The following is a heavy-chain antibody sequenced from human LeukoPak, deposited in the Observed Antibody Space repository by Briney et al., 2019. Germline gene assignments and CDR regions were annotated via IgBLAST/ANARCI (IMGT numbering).Heavy chain of an antibody. CDR3: AKGVAVASPYYFDY. CDR1: GFPLCSFA. CDR2: ISGSGSST. V-gene: IGHV3-23*01. Sequence: GPLRLSCAASGFPLCSFAMSWVRQAPGKGLEWVPPISGSGSSTYYADSVKGRFTISRDNSKNTLYLQMNSLRAEDTAVYYCAKGVAVASPYYFDYWGQGTLVTVSS. J-gene: IGHJ4*02. D-gene: IGHD6-19*01.